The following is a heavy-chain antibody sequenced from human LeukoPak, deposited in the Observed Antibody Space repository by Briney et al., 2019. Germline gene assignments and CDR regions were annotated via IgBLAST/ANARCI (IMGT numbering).Heavy chain of an antibody. V-gene: IGHV3-7*01. Sequence: GGSLRLSCAASGFSVRNFWMAWVRQAPGKGLEWVAHIKEDRTADYYVDSVKGRFTISKDDGKNSLHLQMNSLRVEDTAVYYCVRGGWELDYWGQGTLVTVSS. CDR1: GFSVRNFW. D-gene: IGHD4-23*01. CDR2: IKEDRTAD. CDR3: VRGGWELDY. J-gene: IGHJ4*02.